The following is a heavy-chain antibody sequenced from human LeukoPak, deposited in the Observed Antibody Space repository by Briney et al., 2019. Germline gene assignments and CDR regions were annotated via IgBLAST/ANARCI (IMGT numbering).Heavy chain of an antibody. J-gene: IGHJ4*02. V-gene: IGHV1-18*01. CDR3: ARVTYYYGSGSYYGDY. CDR2: ISAYNGNT. CDR1: GYTFTSYG. D-gene: IGHD3-10*01. Sequence: GASVKVSCKASGYTFTSYGISWVRQAPGQGLEWMGWISAYNGNTNYAQKLQGRVTMTTDTSTSTAYMEQRSLRSDDTAVYYCARVTYYYGSGSYYGDYWGQGTLVTVSS.